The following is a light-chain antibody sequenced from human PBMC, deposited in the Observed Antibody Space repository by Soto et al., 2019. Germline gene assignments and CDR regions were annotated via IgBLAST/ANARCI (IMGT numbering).Light chain of an antibody. CDR1: SSNIGSNT. Sequence: QSVLTQPPSASGTPGQRVTISCSGSSSNIGSNTVYWYQQLPGTAPKLLIYSNNQRPSGVPDRFSGSKSGTSASLAISGLQSEDEADYYCAAWDDSLNGQEVFGGGTKLTVL. CDR2: SNN. V-gene: IGLV1-44*01. CDR3: AAWDDSLNGQEV. J-gene: IGLJ2*01.